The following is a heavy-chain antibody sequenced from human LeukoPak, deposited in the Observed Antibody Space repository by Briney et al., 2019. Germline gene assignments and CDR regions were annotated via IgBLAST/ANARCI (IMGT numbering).Heavy chain of an antibody. CDR3: AHADFWSGYDPLEY. D-gene: IGHD3-3*01. V-gene: IGHV2-5*01. Sequence: SGPTLVKPTQTLTLTCTFSGFSLTTSGVGVGWIRQPPGKALEWLAVIKWNDDKDYRPSLRSRLTITKDTSKNQVALTMTNMDPVDTATYYCAHADFWSGYDPLEYWGQGALVTVSS. CDR1: GFSLTTSGVG. CDR2: IKWNDDK. J-gene: IGHJ4*02.